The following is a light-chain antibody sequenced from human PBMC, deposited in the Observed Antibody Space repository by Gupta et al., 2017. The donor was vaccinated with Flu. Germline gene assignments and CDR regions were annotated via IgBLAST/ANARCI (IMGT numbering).Light chain of an antibody. V-gene: IGKV2-30*01. CDR3: MHSTRWPWT. CDR1: ESLVYSDGDSY. J-gene: IGKJ1*01. CDR2: KAS. Sequence: DAVMTQSPLSLPVTLGQPASISCRSSESLVYSDGDSYVSLFHQRPGQSPRRLIYKASNRDSGVPDRISGSGSGTDFTLKISRVEAEDVGVYYCMHSTRWPWTFGQGTKVEI.